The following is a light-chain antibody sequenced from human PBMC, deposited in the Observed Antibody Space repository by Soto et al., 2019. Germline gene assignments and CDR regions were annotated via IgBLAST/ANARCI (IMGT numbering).Light chain of an antibody. CDR3: QRYGLSPPFS. CDR2: GAS. Sequence: EIVLTQSPGTLSLSPGERATLSCRASQSVSSIYLAWYQHKPGQAPRLLISGASSRATGIPDRFSGSGSGTDFSLTIARLEPEDFAVYYCQRYGLSPPFSFGPGTKVEIK. V-gene: IGKV3-20*01. CDR1: QSVSSIY. J-gene: IGKJ3*01.